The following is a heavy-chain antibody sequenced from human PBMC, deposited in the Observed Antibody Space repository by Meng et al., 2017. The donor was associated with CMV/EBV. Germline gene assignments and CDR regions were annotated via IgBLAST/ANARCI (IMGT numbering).Heavy chain of an antibody. CDR3: ARSSGWSRFDY. J-gene: IGHJ4*02. CDR1: GYTVTDYY. Sequence: QVSRVRSGAEVKKPGASVKVSCKASGYTVTDYYIHWVRQAPGQWLEWMGWINPNDDTNYAQNFQGRVTMTRDMSINTVYMELSRLTSDDTAVYYCARSSGWSRFDYWGLGTLVTVSS. CDR2: INPNDDT. D-gene: IGHD6-19*01. V-gene: IGHV1-2*02.